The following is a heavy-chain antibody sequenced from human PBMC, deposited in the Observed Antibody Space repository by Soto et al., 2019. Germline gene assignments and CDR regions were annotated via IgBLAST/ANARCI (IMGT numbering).Heavy chain of an antibody. J-gene: IGHJ4*02. CDR1: GYTFRNFG. Sequence: QIQLLQSGAEVKKPGASVKVTCKASGYTFRNFGISWVRQAPGQGLEWMGWISAYNAKANYAQKFQGRLTMTADTSTSTAYMELRSLRSDDTAVYYCARENSYFDYWGQGTLVTVSS. CDR2: ISAYNAKA. CDR3: ARENSYFDY. V-gene: IGHV1-18*01.